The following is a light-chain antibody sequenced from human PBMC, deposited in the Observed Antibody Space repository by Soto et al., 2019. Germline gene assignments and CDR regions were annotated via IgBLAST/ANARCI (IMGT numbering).Light chain of an antibody. CDR2: GAS. V-gene: IGKV3-15*01. Sequence: EIVMTQSPATLSVSPGERVTLSCRASQSVSSSLAWYQQKPGQAPRLLIYGASTRAIGIPGRFSGSGSETDFTLTISSLQSEDFAVYYCQQYNNWWTSGQGTKVETK. CDR3: QQYNNWWT. CDR1: QSVSSS. J-gene: IGKJ1*01.